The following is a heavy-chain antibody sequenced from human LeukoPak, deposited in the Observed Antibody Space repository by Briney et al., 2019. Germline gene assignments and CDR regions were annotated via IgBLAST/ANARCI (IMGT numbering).Heavy chain of an antibody. J-gene: IGHJ3*02. V-gene: IGHV4-59*01. Sequence: SETLSLTCTVSGGSISSYYWRWIRQPPGKGLEWVGYIYYSGSTNYNPSLKSRVTISIDTSKSQFSMKLSSVTAADTAVYYCAREMRFLEWLGCHDDFDIWGQGTMVTVSS. CDR1: GGSISSYY. CDR2: IYYSGST. D-gene: IGHD3-3*01. CDR3: AREMRFLEWLGCHDDFDI.